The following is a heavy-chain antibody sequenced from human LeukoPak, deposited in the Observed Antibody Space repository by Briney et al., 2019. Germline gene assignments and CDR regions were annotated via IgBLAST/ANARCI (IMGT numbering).Heavy chain of an antibody. Sequence: GGSLRLSCTASGFTFSSHGMHWVRQAPGKGLEWMAVIWYDGSNKYYADSVKGRFTISRDNSKNTLYLQMNSLRAEDTAVYYCARDGHIAARPGGHFDYWGQGTLVTVSS. CDR2: IWYDGSNK. CDR3: ARDGHIAARPGGHFDY. CDR1: GFTFSSHG. V-gene: IGHV3-33*01. D-gene: IGHD6-6*01. J-gene: IGHJ4*02.